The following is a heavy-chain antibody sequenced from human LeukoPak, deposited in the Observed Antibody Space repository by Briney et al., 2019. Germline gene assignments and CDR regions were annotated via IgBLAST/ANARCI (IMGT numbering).Heavy chain of an antibody. Sequence: PGGSLRPSCAVSEFTFKNAWMTWVRQAPGKGLEWVSAISGSGYSTYYADSVKGRFTISRDNSKNTLYLQMNSLRAEDTALYFCAQWSRYFDYWGQGTLVTVSS. J-gene: IGHJ4*02. CDR3: AQWSRYFDY. CDR2: ISGSGYST. CDR1: EFTFKNAW. V-gene: IGHV3-23*01. D-gene: IGHD1-26*01.